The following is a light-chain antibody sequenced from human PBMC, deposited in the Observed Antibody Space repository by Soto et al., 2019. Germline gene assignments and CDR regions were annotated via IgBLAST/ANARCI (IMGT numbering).Light chain of an antibody. V-gene: IGKV1-39*01. Sequence: DVRMTQSPSSLSASVGDTITITFRASRTINTYLNWFQQKPGEPPRLLIDGASTLHVGVPSRFSGSGAGADFTLTISGLQPEDFASYHCQQTYSDISFGGGTKV. CDR2: GAS. J-gene: IGKJ4*01. CDR3: QQTYSDIS. CDR1: RTINTY.